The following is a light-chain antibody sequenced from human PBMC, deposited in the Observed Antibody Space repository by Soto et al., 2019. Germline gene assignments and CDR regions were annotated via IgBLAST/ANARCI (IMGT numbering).Light chain of an antibody. Sequence: QSALTQPASVSGSPGQSITISCTGTSSDVGGYDYVSWYQQYPGKAPKLMIYKVSDRPSGVSYRFSGSKSGNTASLTISGLQAEDEADYYCSSYTSTNTLEVFGGGTKLTVL. CDR2: KVS. J-gene: IGLJ2*01. CDR1: SSDVGGYDY. CDR3: SSYTSTNTLEV. V-gene: IGLV2-14*01.